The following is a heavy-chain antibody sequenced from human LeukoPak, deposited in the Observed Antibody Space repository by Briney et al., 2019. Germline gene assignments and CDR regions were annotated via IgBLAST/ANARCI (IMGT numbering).Heavy chain of an antibody. CDR2: IYYSGST. D-gene: IGHD2-15*01. CDR3: ARDRSGGIPY. CDR1: GYSISSGYY. Sequence: SETLSLTCIVSGYSISSGYYWGWIRQSPGKGLEWIGSIYYSGSTYYNPYLKSRVTMSVDTSKNQFSLKLSSVTAADTAVYYCARDRSGGIPYWGQGTLVTVSS. V-gene: IGHV4-38-2*02. J-gene: IGHJ4*02.